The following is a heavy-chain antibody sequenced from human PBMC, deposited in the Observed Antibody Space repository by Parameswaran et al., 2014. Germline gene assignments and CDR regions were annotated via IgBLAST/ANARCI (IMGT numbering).Heavy chain of an antibody. V-gene: IGHV3-11*01. CDR2: ITSSGNTI. Sequence: VRQAPGKRLEWVSYITSSGNTIYYADSVRGRFTISRDNAKNSLYLQMNSLRAEDTAVYYCARDRDEYYYDTSGYKIPDYWGQGTLVTVSS. J-gene: IGHJ4*02. CDR3: ARDRDEYYYDTSGYKIPDY. D-gene: IGHD3-22*01.